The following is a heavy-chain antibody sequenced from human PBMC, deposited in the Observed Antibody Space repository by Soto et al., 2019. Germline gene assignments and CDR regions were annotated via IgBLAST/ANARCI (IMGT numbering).Heavy chain of an antibody. J-gene: IGHJ3*02. CDR2: ISGSGGST. Sequence: PGGSLGLSCAASGFNFSNHWMHWVRQRPAEGLVWVPAISGSGGSTYYADSVKGRFTISRDNSKNTLYLQMNSLRAEDTAVYYCAKHMTTSFRDPVDAFDIWGQGTMVTVS. V-gene: IGHV3-23*01. CDR1: GFNFSNHW. D-gene: IGHD4-17*01. CDR3: AKHMTTSFRDPVDAFDI.